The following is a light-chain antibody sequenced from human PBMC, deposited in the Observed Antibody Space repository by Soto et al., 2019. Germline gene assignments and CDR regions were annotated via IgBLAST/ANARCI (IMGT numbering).Light chain of an antibody. CDR3: QQYGSSPTT. CDR1: QTVRNNY. Sequence: EFVLTQSPGTLSLSPGERATLSCRASQTVRNNYLAWYQQKPGQAPRLLIYDASSRATGIPDRFSGSGSGTDFTLTISRLEPEDFAVYYCQQYGSSPTTFGQGTKVDTK. J-gene: IGKJ1*01. V-gene: IGKV3-20*01. CDR2: DAS.